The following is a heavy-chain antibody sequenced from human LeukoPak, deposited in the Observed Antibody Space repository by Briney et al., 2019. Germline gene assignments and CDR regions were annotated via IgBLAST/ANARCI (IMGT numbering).Heavy chain of an antibody. J-gene: IGHJ4*02. D-gene: IGHD2-21*01. V-gene: IGHV1-18*01. Sequence: ASVKVSCKASGYTFTSYGISWERQAPGQGLEWMGWINAYNDNTNYAQKFQGRVTMTTDTSTSTAYMELKSLRSDDTAVFYCARAGGSYSPSDYWGQGTLVTVSP. CDR3: ARAGGSYSPSDY. CDR2: INAYNDNT. CDR1: GYTFTSYG.